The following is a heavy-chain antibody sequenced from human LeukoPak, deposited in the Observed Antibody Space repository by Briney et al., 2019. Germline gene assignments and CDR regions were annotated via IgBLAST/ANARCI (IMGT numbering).Heavy chain of an antibody. J-gene: IGHJ4*02. CDR2: MTSGGGT. Sequence: PGGSLRLSCAASGFTFSSYAMTWVRQAPGKGLEWVSAMTSGGGTYYADSVKGRFTISRDNSKNTVYLQMNSQRAEDTAVYYCAKDLTRSSGGFDYWGQGTLVTVSS. V-gene: IGHV3-23*01. D-gene: IGHD6-6*01. CDR3: AKDLTRSSGGFDY. CDR1: GFTFSSYA.